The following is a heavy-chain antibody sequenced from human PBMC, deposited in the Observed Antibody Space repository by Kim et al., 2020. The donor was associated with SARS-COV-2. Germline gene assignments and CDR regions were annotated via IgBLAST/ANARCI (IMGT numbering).Heavy chain of an antibody. D-gene: IGHD3-10*01. J-gene: IGHJ4*02. CDR1: GFTFSSYS. Sequence: GGSLRLSCAASGFTFSSYSMNWVRQAPGKGLEWVSSISSSSSYIYYADSVKGRFTISRDNAKNSLYLQMNSLRAEDTAVYYCARPNYYGSGTRYFDYWGQGTLVTVSS. V-gene: IGHV3-21*01. CDR3: ARPNYYGSGTRYFDY. CDR2: ISSSSSYI.